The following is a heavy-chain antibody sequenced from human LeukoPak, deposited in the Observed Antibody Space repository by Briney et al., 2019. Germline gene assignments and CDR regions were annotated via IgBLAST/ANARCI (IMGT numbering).Heavy chain of an antibody. CDR1: GFTFSSYS. Sequence: PGGSLRLSCAASGFTFSSYSMNWVRQAPGKGLEWVSYISSSSSTIYYADSVKGRFTISRDNSKNTLYLQMNSLRAEDTAVYYCAKDRAPYRFFSYGHYYYYGMDVWGQGTTVTVSS. CDR2: ISSSSSTI. J-gene: IGHJ6*02. D-gene: IGHD5-18*01. CDR3: AKDRAPYRFFSYGHYYYYGMDV. V-gene: IGHV3-48*01.